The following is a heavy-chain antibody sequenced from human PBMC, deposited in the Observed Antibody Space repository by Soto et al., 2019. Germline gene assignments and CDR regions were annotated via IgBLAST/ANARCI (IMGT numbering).Heavy chain of an antibody. CDR3: AKVSPRYRSGWYCDY. CDR1: GFTFSSYG. V-gene: IGHV3-30*18. Sequence: PGGSLRLSCAASGFTFSSYGMHWVRQAPGKGLEWVAVISYDGSNKYYADSVKGRFTISRDNSKNTLYLQMNSLRAEDTAVYYCAKVSPRYRSGWYCDYWGQGPVVT. J-gene: IGHJ4*02. CDR2: ISYDGSNK. D-gene: IGHD6-19*01.